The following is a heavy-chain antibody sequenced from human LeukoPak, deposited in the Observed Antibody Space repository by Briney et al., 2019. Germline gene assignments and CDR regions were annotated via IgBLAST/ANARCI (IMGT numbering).Heavy chain of an antibody. Sequence: GSLRLSCAASGFIFTTYWMHWVRQAPGKGLVWVARINTDGSSTYYADSVKGRFTISRDNAKNTLYLQMNSLRAEDTAMYYCTRDLVGATSDFWGQGTLVTVSS. CDR1: GFIFTTYW. CDR2: INTDGSST. V-gene: IGHV3-74*01. J-gene: IGHJ4*02. D-gene: IGHD1-26*01. CDR3: TRDLVGATSDF.